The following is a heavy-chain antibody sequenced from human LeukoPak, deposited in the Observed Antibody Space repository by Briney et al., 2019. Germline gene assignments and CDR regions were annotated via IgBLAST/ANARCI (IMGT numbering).Heavy chain of an antibody. Sequence: GASVKVSCKASGYSFTSYGINWVRQAPGQGLEWMGWITAYNANTNYAQKLQGRVTMTTDTTTSTAYMELRSLRSEDTAVYYCARGLLYYYYYMDVWGKGTTVTVSS. V-gene: IGHV1-18*01. J-gene: IGHJ6*03. CDR3: ARGLLYYYYYMDV. CDR1: GYSFTSYG. CDR2: ITAYNANT.